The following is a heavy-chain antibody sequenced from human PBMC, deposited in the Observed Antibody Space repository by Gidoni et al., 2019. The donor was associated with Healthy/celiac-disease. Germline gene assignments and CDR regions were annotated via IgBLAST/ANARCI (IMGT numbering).Heavy chain of an antibody. CDR1: GGTFSSYA. CDR3: ARDGTKPVYFDY. CDR2: IIPILGIA. D-gene: IGHD1-26*01. V-gene: IGHV1-69*04. Sequence: QVQLVQSGAEVKKPGSSVKVSCKASGGTFSSYAISWVRQAPGQGLEWMGRIIPILGIANYAQKFQGRVTITADKSTSTAYMELSSLRSEDTAVYYCARDGTKPVYFDYWGQGTLVTVSS. J-gene: IGHJ4*02.